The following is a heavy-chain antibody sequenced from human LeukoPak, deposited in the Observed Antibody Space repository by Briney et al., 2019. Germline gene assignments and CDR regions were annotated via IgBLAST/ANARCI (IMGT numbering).Heavy chain of an antibody. CDR1: GFTFSDYY. Sequence: GGSLRLSCAVSGFTFSDYYMTWIRQAPGKGLEWISDVSDSGRTRDYADSVKGRFTVSSDNARNSLYLQMNSLRADDTAVYYCARTLYDYDYAYYYGMDVWGQGTTVTVSS. CDR2: VSDSGRTR. V-gene: IGHV3-11*01. CDR3: ARTLYDYDYAYYYGMDV. J-gene: IGHJ6*02. D-gene: IGHD4-17*01.